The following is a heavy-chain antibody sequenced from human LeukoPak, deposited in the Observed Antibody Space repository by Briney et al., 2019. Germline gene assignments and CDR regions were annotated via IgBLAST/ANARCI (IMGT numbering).Heavy chain of an antibody. CDR1: GYTFTGYY. CDR3: AGREQQPYYFDY. Sequence: ASVKVSCKASGYTFTGYYMHWVRQAPGQGLEWMGWIIPIFGTANYAQKFQGRVTITADKSTSTAYMELSSLRSEDTAVYYCAGREQQPYYFDYWGQGTLVTVSS. V-gene: IGHV1-69*06. CDR2: IIPIFGTA. J-gene: IGHJ4*02. D-gene: IGHD6-13*01.